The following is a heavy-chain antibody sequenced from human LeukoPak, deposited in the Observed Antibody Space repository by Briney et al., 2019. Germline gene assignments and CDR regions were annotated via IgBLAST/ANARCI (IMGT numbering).Heavy chain of an antibody. Sequence: GASVKVSCKASGGTFSSYTISWVRQAPGQGLEWMGRFIPILGIANYAQKFQGRVTMTADKSTSTAYMELSSLRSEDTAVYYCARVPAAIRGYYYYMDVWGKGTPVTVSS. CDR2: FIPILGIA. CDR1: GGTFSSYT. J-gene: IGHJ6*03. D-gene: IGHD2-2*02. CDR3: ARVPAAIRGYYYYMDV. V-gene: IGHV1-69*02.